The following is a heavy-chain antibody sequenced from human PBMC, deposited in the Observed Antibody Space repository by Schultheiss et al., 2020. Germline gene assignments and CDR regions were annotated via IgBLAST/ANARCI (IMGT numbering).Heavy chain of an antibody. CDR1: GYTFTSYG. CDR2: INTNTGNP. Sequence: ASVKVSCKASGYTFTSYGISWVRQAPGQGLEWMGWINTNTGNPTYAQGFTGRFVFSLDTSVSTAYLQISSLKAEDTAVYYCARAHWQQLPTSLYYWGQGTLVTVSS. J-gene: IGHJ4*02. V-gene: IGHV7-4-1*02. CDR3: ARAHWQQLPTSLYY. D-gene: IGHD6-13*01.